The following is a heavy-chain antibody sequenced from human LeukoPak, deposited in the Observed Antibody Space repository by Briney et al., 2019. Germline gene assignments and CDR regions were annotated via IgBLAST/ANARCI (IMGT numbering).Heavy chain of an antibody. CDR3: ARDRITMVNEDPGEFDY. J-gene: IGHJ4*02. V-gene: IGHV4-31*03. CDR2: IYYSGST. Sequence: SQTLSLTCTVSGGSISSGGYYWSWIRQHPGKGLEWIGYIYYSGSTYYNPSLKSRVTISVDTSKNQFSLKLSSVTAADTAVYYCARDRITMVNEDPGEFDYWGRGTLVTVSS. D-gene: IGHD3-10*01. CDR1: GGSISSGGYY.